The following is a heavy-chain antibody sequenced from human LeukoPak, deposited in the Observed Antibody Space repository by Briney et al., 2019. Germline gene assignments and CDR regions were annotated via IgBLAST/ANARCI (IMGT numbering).Heavy chain of an antibody. CDR1: GFTFSSYS. CDR2: ISSSSSTI. Sequence: PGGSLRLSCAASGFTFSSYSMNWVRQAPGKGLEWVSYISSSSSTIYYADSVKGRFTFSRDNAKNSLYLQMNSLRAEDTAVYYCARERAWSGGLVTYYFDYWGQGTLVTVSS. V-gene: IGHV3-48*01. CDR3: ARERAWSGGLVTYYFDY. D-gene: IGHD3/OR15-3a*01. J-gene: IGHJ4*02.